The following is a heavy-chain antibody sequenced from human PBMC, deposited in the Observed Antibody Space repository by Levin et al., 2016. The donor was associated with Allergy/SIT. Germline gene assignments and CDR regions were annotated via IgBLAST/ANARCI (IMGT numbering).Heavy chain of an antibody. Sequence: PGKGLEWIGYIYYSGSTYYNPSLKSRVTISVDTSKNQFSLKLSSVTAADTAVYYCARGGTMIVQYYFDYWGQGTLVTVSS. CDR3: ARGGTMIVQYYFDY. J-gene: IGHJ4*02. D-gene: IGHD3-22*01. V-gene: IGHV4-31*02. CDR2: IYYSGST.